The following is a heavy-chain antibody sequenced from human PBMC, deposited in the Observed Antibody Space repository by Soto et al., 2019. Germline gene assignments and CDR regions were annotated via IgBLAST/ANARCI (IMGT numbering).Heavy chain of an antibody. Sequence: GASVKLSFGASVGTFSSYAISWMRQAPGQGLEWMGGIIPIFGTANYAQKFQGRVTITADESTSTAYMELSSLRSEETAVYYCARVTSPPGYYYFAMDVWGQGTTVTVSS. CDR2: IIPIFGTA. CDR1: VGTFSSYA. J-gene: IGHJ6*02. D-gene: IGHD3-10*01. CDR3: ARVTSPPGYYYFAMDV. V-gene: IGHV1-69*13.